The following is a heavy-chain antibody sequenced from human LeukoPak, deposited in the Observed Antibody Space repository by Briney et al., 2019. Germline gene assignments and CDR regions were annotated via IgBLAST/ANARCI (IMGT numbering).Heavy chain of an antibody. J-gene: IGHJ4*02. V-gene: IGHV3-64*01. D-gene: IGHD4-17*01. Sequence: GGSLRLSCAASGFTFSSYGMHWVRQAPGKGLEYVSAISSHGGSTYYANSVKGRFTISRDNSKNTLYLQMGSLKAEDMAVYYCARDGSTTTVTYDYWGQGTLVTVSS. CDR1: GFTFSSYG. CDR2: ISSHGGST. CDR3: ARDGSTTTVTYDY.